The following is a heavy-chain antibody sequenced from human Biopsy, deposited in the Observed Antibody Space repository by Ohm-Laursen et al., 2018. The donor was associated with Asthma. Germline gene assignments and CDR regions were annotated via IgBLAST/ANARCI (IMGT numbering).Heavy chain of an antibody. CDR2: MYHSGSL. CDR1: GGSITSSSYY. D-gene: IGHD3-22*01. V-gene: IGHV4-39*01. CDR3: VRHQYSSSWSTFDY. Sequence: SETLSLTCAVSGGSITSSSYYWGWIRQPPGKGMEWIGSMYHSGSLYYHPSLKSRATISVDTSKNQLSLKMSSVTAADTAVYFCVRHQYSSSWSTFDYWGQGALVTVSS. J-gene: IGHJ4*02.